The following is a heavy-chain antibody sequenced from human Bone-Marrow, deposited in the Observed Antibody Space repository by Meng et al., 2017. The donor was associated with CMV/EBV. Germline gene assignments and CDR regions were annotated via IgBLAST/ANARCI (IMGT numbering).Heavy chain of an antibody. J-gene: IGHJ4*02. CDR2: IYSGGST. D-gene: IGHD5-12*01. CDR3: ASGLPFVY. V-gene: IGHV3-53*01. Sequence: GESLKISCAASGFTVSSNYMSWVRQAPGKGLEWVSVIYSGGSTYYADSVKRRFTISRDNSKNTLYLQMNSLRAEDTAVYYCASGLPFVYWGQGTLVTVSS. CDR1: GFTVSSNY.